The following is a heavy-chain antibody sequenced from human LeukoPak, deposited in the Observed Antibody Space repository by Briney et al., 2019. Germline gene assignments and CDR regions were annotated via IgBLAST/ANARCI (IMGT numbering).Heavy chain of an antibody. Sequence: GRSLRLSCAASGFTFSSYAMHWVRQAPGKGLEWVAVISYDGNDKYYADSVKGRFTVSRDISKNTLYLQMDTLRTEDTAVYYCAKDSVWFGDLLGGMDVWGQGTTVTVSS. CDR2: ISYDGNDK. D-gene: IGHD3-10*01. CDR3: AKDSVWFGDLLGGMDV. V-gene: IGHV3-30*04. J-gene: IGHJ6*02. CDR1: GFTFSSYA.